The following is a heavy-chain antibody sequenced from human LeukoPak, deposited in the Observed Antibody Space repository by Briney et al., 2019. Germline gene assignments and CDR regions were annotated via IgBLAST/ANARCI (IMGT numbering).Heavy chain of an antibody. V-gene: IGHV4-59*08. CDR1: GGSISSYY. CDR2: IYYSGST. J-gene: IGHJ4*02. CDR3: ARAYYDILTGYYTYFDY. Sequence: PSETLSLTCTVSGGSISSYYWSWIRQPPGKGLEWIGYIYYSGSTNYNPSLKSRVTISVDTSKNQFSLKLSSVTAADTAVYYCARAYYDILTGYYTYFDYWGQGTLVTVYS. D-gene: IGHD3-9*01.